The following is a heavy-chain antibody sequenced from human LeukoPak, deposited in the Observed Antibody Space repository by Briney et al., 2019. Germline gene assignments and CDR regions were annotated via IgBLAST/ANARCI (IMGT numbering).Heavy chain of an antibody. CDR1: GFTVSNNY. CDR3: ARDSGWNDVGY. D-gene: IGHD1-1*01. CDR2: IYSGGST. V-gene: IGHV3-66*01. J-gene: IGHJ4*02. Sequence: HPGGSLRLSCAASGFTVSNNYMTWVRQAPGKGLEWVSVIYSGGSTYYADSVKGRFTISRDNSKNTLYLQMNSLRAEDTAVYYCARDSGWNDVGYWGQGTLVTVSS.